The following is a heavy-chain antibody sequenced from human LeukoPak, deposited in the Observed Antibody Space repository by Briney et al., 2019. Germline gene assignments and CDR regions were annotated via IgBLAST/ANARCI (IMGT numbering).Heavy chain of an antibody. CDR3: AKEGAAPGPDFDY. J-gene: IGHJ4*02. CDR2: IVPSGST. Sequence: SETLSLTCTVSGASIRSYYWSWIRQPAGKGLEWIGRIVPSGSTNYTPPLKSRVTMSVDTSKNQFSLKLNSVTAADTAVYYCAKEGAAPGPDFDYWGQGTLVIVSS. CDR1: GASIRSYY. V-gene: IGHV4-4*07. D-gene: IGHD6-13*01.